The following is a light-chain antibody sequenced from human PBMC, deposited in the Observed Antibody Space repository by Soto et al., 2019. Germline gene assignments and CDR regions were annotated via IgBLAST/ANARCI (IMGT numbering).Light chain of an antibody. CDR1: QGIRNF. Sequence: DIQMTQSPTSLSASVGDRVTITCRASQGIRNFVAWYQQKPGKAPKLLIYAASTLQSGVPSRFSGSGSGTDLTLTINSLQPEDVATYSCQKYSSVPVFGPGTKVEI. V-gene: IGKV1-27*01. J-gene: IGKJ3*01. CDR3: QKYSSVPV. CDR2: AAS.